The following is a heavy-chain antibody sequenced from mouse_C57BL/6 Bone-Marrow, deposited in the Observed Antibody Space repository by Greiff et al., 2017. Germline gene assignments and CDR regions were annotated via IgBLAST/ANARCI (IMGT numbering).Heavy chain of an antibody. CDR2: ISDGGSYT. CDR1: GFTFSSYA. Sequence: EVQRVESGGGLVKPGGSLKLSCAASGFTFSSYAMSWVRQTPEKRLEWVATISDGGSYTYYPDNVKGRFTISRDNAKNNLYLQMSHLKSEDTAMYYCARDPDWGYFDYWGQGTTLTVSS. J-gene: IGHJ2*01. D-gene: IGHD4-1*01. CDR3: ARDPDWGYFDY. V-gene: IGHV5-4*01.